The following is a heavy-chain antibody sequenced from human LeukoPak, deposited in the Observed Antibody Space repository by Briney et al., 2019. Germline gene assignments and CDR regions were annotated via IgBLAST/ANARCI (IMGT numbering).Heavy chain of an antibody. V-gene: IGHV1-2*02. CDR1: GYTFTGYY. Sequence: ASVNVSCKASGYTFTGYYIHWVRQAPGQGLEWMGWIYPYSGDTNYAQNFQGRVTMTRDTSISTAYMELSSLKSDDTAVYYCARDRNSGSSIAISGQGTMLTVSS. CDR2: IYPYSGDT. CDR3: ARDRNSGSSIAI. D-gene: IGHD6-6*01. J-gene: IGHJ3*02.